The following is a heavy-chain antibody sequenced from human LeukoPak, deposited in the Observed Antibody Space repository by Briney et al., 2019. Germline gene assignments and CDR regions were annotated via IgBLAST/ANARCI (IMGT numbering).Heavy chain of an antibody. D-gene: IGHD6-19*01. V-gene: IGHV1-8*01. J-gene: IGHJ6*02. Sequence: ASVKVSCKASGYTFTSYDINWVRQATGQGLEWMGWMNPNSGNTGYAQKFQGRVTMTRNTPISTAYMELSRLRSDDTAVYYCAREVQWKAGYYYYYGMDVWGQGTTVTVSS. CDR2: MNPNSGNT. CDR1: GYTFTSYD. CDR3: AREVQWKAGYYYYYGMDV.